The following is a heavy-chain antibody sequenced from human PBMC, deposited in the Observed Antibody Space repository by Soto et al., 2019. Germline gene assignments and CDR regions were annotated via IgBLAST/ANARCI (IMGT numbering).Heavy chain of an antibody. D-gene: IGHD2-15*01. V-gene: IGHV3-74*01. CDR1: GFTFSSYW. Sequence: EVQLVESGGGLVQPGGSLRLSCAASGFTFSSYWMHWVRQAPGKGLVWVSRINSDGSSTSYADSVKGRFTISRDNAKNKLYLQMNSLRAEDTDVYYCVRTSLVVAAATREDYWGQGTLVTVSS. J-gene: IGHJ4*02. CDR3: VRTSLVVAAATREDY. CDR2: INSDGSST.